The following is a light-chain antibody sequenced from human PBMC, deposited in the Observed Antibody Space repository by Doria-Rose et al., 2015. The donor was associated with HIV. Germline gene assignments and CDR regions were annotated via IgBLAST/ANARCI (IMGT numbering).Light chain of an antibody. CDR3: QSYDSRLSVYV. J-gene: IGLJ1*01. CDR1: SSNIGAGFD. Sequence: QSVLTQPPSVSGAPWQRVAISCTGSSSNIGAGFDVNWYQQFPRTAPKLLIHGNTNRPSGVPDRFSGSKSGTSASLAISGLRAEDEADDYCQSYDSRLSVYVFGTGTKVTVL. CDR2: GNT. V-gene: IGLV1-40*01.